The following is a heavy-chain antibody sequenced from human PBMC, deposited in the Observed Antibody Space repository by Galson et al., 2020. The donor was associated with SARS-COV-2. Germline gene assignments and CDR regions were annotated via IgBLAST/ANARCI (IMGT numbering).Heavy chain of an antibody. V-gene: IGHV4-39*01. D-gene: IGHD3-10*01. CDR2: IYYSGST. CDR3: ARLTLGSWAFDI. J-gene: IGHJ3*02. Sequence: SETLSLTCTVSGGSISSSSYYWGWIRQPPGKGLEWIGSIYYSGSTYYNPSLKSRVTISVDTSKNQFSLKLSSVTAADTAVYYCARLTLGSWAFDIWGQGTMVTVSS. CDR1: GGSISSSSYY.